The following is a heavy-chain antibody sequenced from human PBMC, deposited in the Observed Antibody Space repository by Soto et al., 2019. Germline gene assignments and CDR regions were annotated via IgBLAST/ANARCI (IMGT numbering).Heavy chain of an antibody. J-gene: IGHJ4*02. CDR2: IYYSGST. CDR1: GGSISSYY. Sequence: SETLSLTCTVSGGSISSYYWSWIRQPPGKGLEWIGYIYYSGSTNYNPSLKSRVTISVDTSKNQFSLKLSSVTAADTAVYYCATRGYSGYDFDYWGQGTLVTV. CDR3: ATRGYSGYDFDY. V-gene: IGHV4-59*01. D-gene: IGHD5-12*01.